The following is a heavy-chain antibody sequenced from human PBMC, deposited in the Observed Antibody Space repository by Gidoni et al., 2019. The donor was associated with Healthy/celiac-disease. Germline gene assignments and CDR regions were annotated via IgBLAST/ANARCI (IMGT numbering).Heavy chain of an antibody. D-gene: IGHD6-19*01. J-gene: IGHJ6*02. V-gene: IGHV4-61*01. CDR2: IYYRGRT. Sequence: VQPQESGPGLVKPAETLSLTCTVSGGSVSSGSYYWSWIRQPPGKGLEWMGYIYYRGRTNYNPSLKSRVTISVDTSKPQFSLKLGSVPAADTAVYYCARDSSGWYMDVWGQGSTVTVSS. CDR1: GGSVSSGSYY. CDR3: ARDSSGWYMDV.